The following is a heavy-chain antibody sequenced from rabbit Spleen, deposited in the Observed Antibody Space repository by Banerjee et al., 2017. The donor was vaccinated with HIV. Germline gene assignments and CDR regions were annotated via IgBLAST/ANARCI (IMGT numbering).Heavy chain of an antibody. CDR2: IDTGSSGFT. CDR1: GVSFSSSSY. J-gene: IGHJ6*01. D-gene: IGHD1-1*01. V-gene: IGHV1S40*01. Sequence: QSLEESGGDLVKPGASLTLTCTASGVSFSSSSYMCWVRQAPGKGLEWIACIDTGSSGFTYFATWAKGRSTCSKTSSTTVTLQMTRLTAADTATYFCARDTATSFSSYGMDLWGPGTLVTVS. CDR3: ARDTATSFSSYGMDL.